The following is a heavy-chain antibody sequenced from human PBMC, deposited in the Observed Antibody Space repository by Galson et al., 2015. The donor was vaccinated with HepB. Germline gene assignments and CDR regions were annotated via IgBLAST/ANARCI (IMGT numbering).Heavy chain of an antibody. Sequence: SLRLSCAASGFTFSSYSMNWVRQAPGKGLEWVSYISSSSSTIYYADSVKGRFTISRDNAKNSLYLQMNSLRDEDTAVYYCARVNGSGSRDNHYYYYYGMDVWGQGTTVTVSS. V-gene: IGHV3-48*02. CDR3: ARVNGSGSRDNHYYYYYGMDV. D-gene: IGHD1-26*01. CDR1: GFTFSSYS. CDR2: ISSSSSTI. J-gene: IGHJ6*02.